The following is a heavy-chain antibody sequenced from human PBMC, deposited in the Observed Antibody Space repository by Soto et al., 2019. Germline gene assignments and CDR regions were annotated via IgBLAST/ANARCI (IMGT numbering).Heavy chain of an antibody. CDR2: INRDGSET. CDR3: ARSDWIDP. J-gene: IGHJ5*02. CDR1: RFSLSGYW. Sequence: EVQEVESGGGLVQPGGSLRLSCAASRFSLSGYWMHWVRQVPEKGLVWVSRINRDGSETYYADSVKGRFTISRDNAKNTLYLQMNSLRGEDTSVYYCARSDWIDPWGQGTLVIVSS. V-gene: IGHV3-74*01.